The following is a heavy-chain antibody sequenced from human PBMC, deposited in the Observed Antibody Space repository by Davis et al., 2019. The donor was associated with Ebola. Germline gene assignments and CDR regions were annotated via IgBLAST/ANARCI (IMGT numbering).Heavy chain of an antibody. CDR1: GGSFSGYY. V-gene: IGHV4-34*01. CDR2: INHSGST. CDR3: AGQDIVATIIDY. J-gene: IGHJ4*02. Sequence: MPGGSLRLSCAVYGGSFSGYYWSWIRQPPGKGLEWIGEINHSGSTNYNPSLKSRVTISVDTSKNQFSLKLSSVTAADTAVYYCAGQDIVATIIDYWGQGTLVTVSS. D-gene: IGHD5-12*01.